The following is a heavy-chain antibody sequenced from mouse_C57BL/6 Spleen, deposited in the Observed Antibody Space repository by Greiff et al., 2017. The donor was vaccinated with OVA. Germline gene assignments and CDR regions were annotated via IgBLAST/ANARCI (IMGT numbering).Heavy chain of an antibody. CDR3: ARRTGKGDYYAMDD. CDR1: GFTFSDYG. V-gene: IGHV5-17*01. J-gene: IGHJ4*01. CDR2: ISSGSSTI. Sequence: EVQGVESGGGLVKPGGSLKLSCAASGFTFSDYGMHWVRQAPEKGLEWVAYISSGSSTIYYADTVKGRFTISRDNAKNTLFLQMTSLRAEDTAMYYSARRTGKGDYYAMDDWGQGTSVTVSS. D-gene: IGHD4-1*01.